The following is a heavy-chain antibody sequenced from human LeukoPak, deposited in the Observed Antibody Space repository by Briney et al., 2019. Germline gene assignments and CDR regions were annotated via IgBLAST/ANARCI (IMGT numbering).Heavy chain of an antibody. D-gene: IGHD4-17*01. J-gene: IGHJ3*02. Sequence: ASVKVSCKASGYTFTSYGISWVRQVPGQGLEWMGWISAYNGNTNYAQKLQGRVTMTTDTSTSTAYMELRSLRSDDTAVYYCARVRDYGDYGDAFDIWGQGTMVTVSS. CDR3: ARVRDYGDYGDAFDI. V-gene: IGHV1-18*01. CDR1: GYTFTSYG. CDR2: ISAYNGNT.